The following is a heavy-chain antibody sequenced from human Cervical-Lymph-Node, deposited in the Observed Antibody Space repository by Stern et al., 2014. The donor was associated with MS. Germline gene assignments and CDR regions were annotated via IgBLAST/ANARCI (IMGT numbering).Heavy chain of an antibody. D-gene: IGHD2-21*02. CDR2: IYYTGST. Sequence: QLQLQESGPGLVKPSETLSLTCVVSGGSVRRASYYWSWIRQPPGRGLEWIGYIYYTGSTNYNPSLNGRVTVSLDTSNNVFSLHLRSVTAADTAVYYCARAYCGGDCYSFGPFDPWGQGTLVTVSS. J-gene: IGHJ5*02. CDR3: ARAYCGGDCYSFGPFDP. CDR1: GGSVRRASYY. V-gene: IGHV4-61*03.